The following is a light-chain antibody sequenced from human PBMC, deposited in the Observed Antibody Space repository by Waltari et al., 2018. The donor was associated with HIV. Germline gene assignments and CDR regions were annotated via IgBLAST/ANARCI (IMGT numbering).Light chain of an antibody. CDR3: QQYNNWPIT. Sequence: EIVMTQSPATLSVSPGERATVSCRASQSIASNLAWYQQKPGQAPRLLIHGASTMATGIPARFGGSGSGTEFTLTISSLQSEDFAVYYCQQYNNWPITFGQGTRLEIK. V-gene: IGKV3-15*01. CDR2: GAS. CDR1: QSIASN. J-gene: IGKJ5*01.